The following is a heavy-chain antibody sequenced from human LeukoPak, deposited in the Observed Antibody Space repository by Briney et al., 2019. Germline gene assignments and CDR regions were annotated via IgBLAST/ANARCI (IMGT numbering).Heavy chain of an antibody. CDR2: INPNSGGT. Sequence: ASVKVSCKASGYTFTSYDINWVRQATGQGLEWMGWINPNSGGTNYAQKFQGWVTMTRDTSISTACMELSRLRSDDTAVYYCARAGTVEMTPLDYWGQGTLVTVSS. D-gene: IGHD5-24*01. CDR3: ARAGTVEMTPLDY. J-gene: IGHJ4*02. CDR1: GYTFTSYD. V-gene: IGHV1-2*04.